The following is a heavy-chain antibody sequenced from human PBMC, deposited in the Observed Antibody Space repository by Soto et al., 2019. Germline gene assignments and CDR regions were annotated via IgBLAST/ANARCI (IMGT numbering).Heavy chain of an antibody. J-gene: IGHJ3*02. V-gene: IGHV3-33*01. CDR3: ARDRHFRGGPDDI. Sequence: ESGGGVVQSGRSPRLSCAASGFTFSSFGIHWVRQAPGKGLEWVALIWHDGTFTHYADPVKGRFTISRDNSKNMLYLQMNSLRSDDTAVYYCARDRHFRGGPDDIWGQGTMVTVSS. CDR2: IWHDGTFT. D-gene: IGHD3-3*02. CDR1: GFTFSSFG.